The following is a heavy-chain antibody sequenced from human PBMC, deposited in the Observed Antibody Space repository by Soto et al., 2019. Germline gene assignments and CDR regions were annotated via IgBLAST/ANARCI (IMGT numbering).Heavy chain of an antibody. CDR2: IYYSGST. V-gene: IGHV4-31*03. J-gene: IGHJ4*02. D-gene: IGHD3-10*01. CDR3: ARDAPHYYGSGSYFDY. CDR1: GGSISSGGYY. Sequence: QVQLQESGPGLVKPSQTLSLTCTVSGGSISSGGYYWSWIRQHPGKGLEWIGYIYYSGSTYYNPSLKSRVTISVDTSKNQFSLKLSSVPAADTAVYYCARDAPHYYGSGSYFDYWGQGTLVTVSS.